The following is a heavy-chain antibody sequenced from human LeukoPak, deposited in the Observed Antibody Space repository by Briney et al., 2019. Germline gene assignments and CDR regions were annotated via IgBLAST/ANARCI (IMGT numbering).Heavy chain of an antibody. CDR1: GYPFISYD. D-gene: IGHD6-19*01. CDR3: ARGRGYSNGWFEADDY. Sequence: ASVKVSCKASGYPFISYDTNWVRQATGQGLEWMGWMNPNSGNTGYAQRFQGRVTMTRNTSISTAYMEVSSLRSEDTAMYFCARGRGYSNGWFEADDYWGQGTLVTVSS. V-gene: IGHV1-8*01. CDR2: MNPNSGNT. J-gene: IGHJ4*02.